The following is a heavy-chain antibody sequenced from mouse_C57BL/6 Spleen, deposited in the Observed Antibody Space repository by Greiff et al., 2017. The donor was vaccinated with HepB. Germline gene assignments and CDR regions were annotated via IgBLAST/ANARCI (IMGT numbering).Heavy chain of an antibody. CDR2: IDPETGGT. J-gene: IGHJ4*01. CDR3: TRRGIYDGYYAYAMDY. Sequence: VKLQESGAELVRPGASVTLSCKASGYTFTDYEMHWVKQTPVHGLEWIGAIDPETGGTAYNQKFKGKAILTADKSSSTAYMELRSLTSEDSAVYYCTRRGIYDGYYAYAMDYWGQGTSVTVSS. D-gene: IGHD2-3*01. V-gene: IGHV1-15*01. CDR1: GYTFTDYE.